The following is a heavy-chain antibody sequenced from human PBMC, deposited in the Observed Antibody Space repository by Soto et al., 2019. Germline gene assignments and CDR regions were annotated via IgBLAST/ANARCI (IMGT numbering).Heavy chain of an antibody. Sequence: PGEALKISCKGSGYSFTSYWISWVRQMPGKGLEWMGRIDPSDSYTNYSPSFQGHVTISADKSISTAYLQWSSLKASDTAMYYCARHEDYYYGMDVWGQGTTVTVSS. J-gene: IGHJ6*02. V-gene: IGHV5-10-1*01. CDR3: ARHEDYYYGMDV. CDR2: IDPSDSYT. CDR1: GYSFTSYW.